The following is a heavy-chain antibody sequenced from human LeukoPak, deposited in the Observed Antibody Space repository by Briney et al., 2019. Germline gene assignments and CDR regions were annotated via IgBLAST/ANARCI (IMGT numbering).Heavy chain of an antibody. CDR1: GFTFSSYA. CDR2: IKQDGSEK. D-gene: IGHD4-17*01. J-gene: IGHJ4*02. Sequence: PGGSLRLSCAASGFTFSSYAMHWVRQAPGKGLEWVANIKQDGSEKYCVDSVKGRFTISRDNAKNSLYLQMNSLRAEDTAVYYCARDLMSITTVTSLFDYWGQGTLVTVSS. CDR3: ARDLMSITTVTSLFDY. V-gene: IGHV3-7*01.